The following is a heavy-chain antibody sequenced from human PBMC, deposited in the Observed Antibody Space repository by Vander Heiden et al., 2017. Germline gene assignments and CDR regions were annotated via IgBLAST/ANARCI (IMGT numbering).Heavy chain of an antibody. CDR1: GYTFTGYY. D-gene: IGHD7-27*01. V-gene: IGHV1-2*02. CDR3: ARSLRNWGRVSAIAY. J-gene: IGHJ4*02. CDR2: INPNSGGT. Sequence: YGKASGYTFTGYYMHWVRQAPGQGLEWMGWINPNSGGTNYAQKFQGRVTMTRDTSISTAYMELSRLRSDGTAVYYCARSLRNWGRVSAIAYWGQGTLVTVSS.